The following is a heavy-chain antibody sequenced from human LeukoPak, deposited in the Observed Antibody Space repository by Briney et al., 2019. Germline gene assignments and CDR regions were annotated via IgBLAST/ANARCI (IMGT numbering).Heavy chain of an antibody. CDR3: ARDTCSGGSCYLGNY. CDR1: GYTFTSYG. Sequence: ASVKVSCKASGYTFTSYGISWVRQAPGQGLEWMGWISTYNGNTNYAQKLQGRVTMTTDTSTGTAYMELRSLRSDDTAVYYCARDTCSGGSCYLGNYWGQGTLVTVSS. CDR2: ISTYNGNT. V-gene: IGHV1-18*01. D-gene: IGHD2-15*01. J-gene: IGHJ4*02.